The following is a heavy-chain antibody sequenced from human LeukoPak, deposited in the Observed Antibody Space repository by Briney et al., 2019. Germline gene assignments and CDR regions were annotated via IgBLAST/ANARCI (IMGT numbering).Heavy chain of an antibody. CDR2: ISYDGSNK. CDR1: GFTFSSYA. CDR3: ARDLSGDIVVVPAAMCLDY. D-gene: IGHD2-2*01. Sequence: GGSLRLSCAASGFTFSSYAMHWVRQAPGKGLEWVAVISYDGSNKHYADSVKGRFTISRDNSKTTLYLQMNGVRAEDTAVYYCARDLSGDIVVVPAAMCLDYWGQGTLVTVSS. V-gene: IGHV3-30-3*01. J-gene: IGHJ4*02.